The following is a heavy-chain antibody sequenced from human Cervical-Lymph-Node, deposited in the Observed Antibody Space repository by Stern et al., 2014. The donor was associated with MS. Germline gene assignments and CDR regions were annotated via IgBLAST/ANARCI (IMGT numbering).Heavy chain of an antibody. CDR3: ARLTTVVTRIDY. Sequence: VQLVQSGAEVKKPGESLKISCKGSGYSFTSYWIGWVRQMPGKGLEWMGVIYPGDSETRYSPSFQGQVTISADKFTRTAYLKWRSLKASDTAMYYCARLTTVVTRIDYWGQGTLVTVSS. CDR1: GYSFTSYW. J-gene: IGHJ4*02. V-gene: IGHV5-51*01. CDR2: IYPGDSET. D-gene: IGHD4-23*01.